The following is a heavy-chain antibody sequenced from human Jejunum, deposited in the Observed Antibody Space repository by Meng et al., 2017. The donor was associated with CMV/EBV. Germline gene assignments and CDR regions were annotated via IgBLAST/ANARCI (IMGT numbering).Heavy chain of an antibody. Sequence: QVQLVQSGAEVKKRXXXXPXXCRASGYTFTGYYLHWVRQVPGQGLEWMGWINPKSGGTKFAQNFQGRVSMTRDTSINTAFMELSRLRSDDTAVYFCARGVRMGSTREYSFDFWGQGTLVTVSS. D-gene: IGHD2/OR15-2a*01. CDR1: GYTFTGYY. CDR3: ARGVRMGSTREYSFDF. J-gene: IGHJ4*02. V-gene: IGHV1-2*02. CDR2: INPKSGGT.